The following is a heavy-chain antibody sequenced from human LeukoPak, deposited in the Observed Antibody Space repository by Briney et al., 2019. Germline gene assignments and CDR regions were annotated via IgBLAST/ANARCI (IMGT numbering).Heavy chain of an antibody. J-gene: IGHJ4*02. D-gene: IGHD3-3*01. CDR2: ISTYNGNT. CDR3: ATDSVAAYYTV. Sequence: ASVKVSCKASGYTFTNYGISWVRQAPGQGLEWMGWISTYNGNTNYAQKFQGRVTMTRDTSISTAYMELSRLRSDDTAVYYCATDSVAAYYTVWGQGTLVTVSS. V-gene: IGHV1-18*01. CDR1: GYTFTNYG.